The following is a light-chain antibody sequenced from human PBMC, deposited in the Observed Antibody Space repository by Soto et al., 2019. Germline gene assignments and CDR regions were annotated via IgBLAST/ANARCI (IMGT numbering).Light chain of an antibody. CDR1: SSDVGGYNY. Sequence: QSALTQPASVSGSPGQSITISCTGTSSDVGGYNYVSWYQQHPGKAPKLMIYEVSNRPSGDSNPFSGSKSGNTASLTISGLXXXXXXXYYCSSYTSSSIDYVFGTGTK. CDR3: SSYTSSSIDYV. J-gene: IGLJ1*01. V-gene: IGLV2-14*01. CDR2: EVS.